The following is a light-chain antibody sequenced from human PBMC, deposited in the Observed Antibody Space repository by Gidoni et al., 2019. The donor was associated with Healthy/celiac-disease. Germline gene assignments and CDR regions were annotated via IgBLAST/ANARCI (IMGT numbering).Light chain of an antibody. CDR1: NMGSKS. J-gene: IGLJ3*02. CDR2: YDS. V-gene: IGLV3-21*04. Sequence: SYVLPQPPSVSVAPGKTARITGGGNNMGSKSVHWYQQKPGQAPVLVIYYDSDRPSGIPERFSGSNSGNTATLTISRVEAGDEADYYCQVWDSSSDHPGVFGGGTKLTVL. CDR3: QVWDSSSDHPGV.